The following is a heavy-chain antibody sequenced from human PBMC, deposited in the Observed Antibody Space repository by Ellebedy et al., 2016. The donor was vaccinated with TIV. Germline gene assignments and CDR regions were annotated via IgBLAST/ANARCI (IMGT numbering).Heavy chain of an antibody. D-gene: IGHD3-10*01. Sequence: GGSLRLXXAASGFTFSSYGMHWVRQAPGKGLEWVAVISYDGSNKYYADSVKGRFTISRDNSKNTLYLQMNSLRAEDTAVYYCAKEDYGSGSYLFDYWGQGTLVTVS. J-gene: IGHJ4*02. CDR3: AKEDYGSGSYLFDY. CDR2: ISYDGSNK. CDR1: GFTFSSYG. V-gene: IGHV3-30*18.